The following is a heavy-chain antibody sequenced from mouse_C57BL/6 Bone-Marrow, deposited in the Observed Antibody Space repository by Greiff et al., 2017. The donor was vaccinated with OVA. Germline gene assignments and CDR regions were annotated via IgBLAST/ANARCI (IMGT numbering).Heavy chain of an antibody. V-gene: IGHV1-64*01. CDR2: IHPNSGST. Sequence: VQLQQPGAELVKPGASVKLSCKASGYTFTSYWMHWVKQSPGQGLEWIGMIHPNSGSTNYNEKFKSKATLTVDKSSSTAYMELRSLTSEDSAVSCCRIYYYGSRAMDYWGQGTSVTVSS. J-gene: IGHJ4*01. CDR1: GYTFTSYW. CDR3: RIYYYGSRAMDY. D-gene: IGHD1-1*01.